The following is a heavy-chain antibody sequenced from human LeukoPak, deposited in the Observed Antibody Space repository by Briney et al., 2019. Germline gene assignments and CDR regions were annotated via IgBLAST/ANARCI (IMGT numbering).Heavy chain of an antibody. CDR2: IYHSGST. D-gene: IGHD3-10*01. J-gene: IGHJ6*03. CDR3: ARGWGTYGSGSYYNLRYYYYYYMDV. Sequence: SSETLSLTCAVYGGSFSGYYWSWIRQPPGKGLEWIGEIYHSGSTNYNPSLKSRVTISVDKSKNQFSLKLSSVTAADTAVYYCARGWGTYGSGSYYNLRYYYYYYMDVWGKGTTVTVSS. CDR1: GGSFSGYY. V-gene: IGHV4-34*01.